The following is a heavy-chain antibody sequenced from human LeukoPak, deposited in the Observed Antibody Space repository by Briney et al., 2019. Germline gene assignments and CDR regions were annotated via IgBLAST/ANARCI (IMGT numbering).Heavy chain of an antibody. CDR1: GYTFTELA. J-gene: IGHJ4*02. D-gene: IGHD5-24*01. Sequence: ASVKVSCKVSGYTFTELAMHWVRQAPGKGLEWMGSFDPEDGERIDAQKLQGRIIMTEDTSRDTAYLELSSLRSDDSGVYYSGPRNVYKGYFDNWGQGTLVTVSS. CDR3: GPRNVYKGYFDN. V-gene: IGHV1-24*01. CDR2: FDPEDGER.